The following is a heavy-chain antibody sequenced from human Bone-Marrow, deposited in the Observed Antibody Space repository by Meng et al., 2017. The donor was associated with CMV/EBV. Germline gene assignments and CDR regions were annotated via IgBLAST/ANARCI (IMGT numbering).Heavy chain of an antibody. CDR3: ARDGYSGYDGPFDY. V-gene: IGHV4-39*07. D-gene: IGHD5-12*01. J-gene: IGHJ4*02. Sequence: SETLSLTCTVSGGSISSSSYYWGWIRQPPGKGLEWIGSIYYSGSTYYNPSLKSRVTISVDTSKNQFSLKLSSVTAADTAVYYCARDGYSGYDGPFDYWGQGTLVTVYS. CDR1: GGSISSSSYY. CDR2: IYYSGST.